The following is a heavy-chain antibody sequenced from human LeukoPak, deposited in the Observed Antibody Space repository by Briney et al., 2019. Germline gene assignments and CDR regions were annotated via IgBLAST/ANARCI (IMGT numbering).Heavy chain of an antibody. V-gene: IGHV3-23*01. Sequence: PGGSLRLSCAASGFTFSSYAMSWVRQAPGKGLEWVSAISGSGGSTYYADSVKGRFTISRGNSKNTLYLQMNSLRAEDTAVYYCAKVGPSYYYDSSGYQDYWGQGTLVTVSS. D-gene: IGHD3-22*01. CDR3: AKVGPSYYYDSSGYQDY. J-gene: IGHJ4*02. CDR2: ISGSGGST. CDR1: GFTFSSYA.